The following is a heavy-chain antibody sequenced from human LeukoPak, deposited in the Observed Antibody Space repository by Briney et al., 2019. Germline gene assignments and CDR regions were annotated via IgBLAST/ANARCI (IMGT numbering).Heavy chain of an antibody. V-gene: IGHV4-39*01. D-gene: IGHD3-10*01. CDR3: ARADGSGSLSSYDYYMDV. Sequence: SETLSLTCTVSGGSISSSSYYWGWIRQPPGKGLEWIGSFYYSGSTYYNPSLKSRVTISVDTSKNQFSLKLSSVTAADTAVYYCARADGSGSLSSYDYYMDVWGKGTTVTVSS. CDR2: FYYSGST. J-gene: IGHJ6*03. CDR1: GGSISSSSYY.